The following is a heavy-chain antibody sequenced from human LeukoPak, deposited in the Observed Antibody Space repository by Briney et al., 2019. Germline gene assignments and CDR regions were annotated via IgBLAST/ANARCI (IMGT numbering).Heavy chain of an antibody. CDR2: INHSGST. CDR3: ARVGQYYDILTGYWDFYFDY. J-gene: IGHJ4*02. V-gene: IGHV4-34*01. Sequence: PSETLSLTCAVYGGSFSGYYWSWIRQPPGKVLEWIGEINHSGSTNHNPSLKSRVTISVDTSKNQFSLKLSSVPAADTAVYYCARVGQYYDILTGYWDFYFDYWGQGTLVTVSS. CDR1: GGSFSGYY. D-gene: IGHD3-9*01.